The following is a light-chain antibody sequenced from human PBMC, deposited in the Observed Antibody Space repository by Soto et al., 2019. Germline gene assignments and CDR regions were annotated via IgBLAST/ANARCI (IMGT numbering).Light chain of an antibody. Sequence: QSVLTQPRSASGSPGQSVAISCTGTSSDVGGYNYVSWYQQHPGKAPKLMIYEVNKRPSGVPDRFSGSKSGNTASLTVSGLQAEDEADYYCSSYAGSSNVFGTGTKLTV. CDR3: SSYAGSSNV. CDR1: SSDVGGYNY. J-gene: IGLJ1*01. V-gene: IGLV2-8*01. CDR2: EVN.